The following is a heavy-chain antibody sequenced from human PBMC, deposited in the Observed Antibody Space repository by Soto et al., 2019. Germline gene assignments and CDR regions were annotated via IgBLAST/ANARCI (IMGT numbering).Heavy chain of an antibody. CDR3: TSRITMVRGVLGNRATRNYYYYMDV. V-gene: IGHV3-73*01. J-gene: IGHJ6*03. D-gene: IGHD3-10*01. Sequence: PGGSLRLSCAASGFTFSGSAMHWVRQASGKGLEWVGRIRSKANSYATAYAASVKGRFTISRDDSKNTAYLQMNSLKTEDTAVYYCTSRITMVRGVLGNRATRNYYYYMDVWGKGTTVTVSS. CDR1: GFTFSGSA. CDR2: IRSKANSYAT.